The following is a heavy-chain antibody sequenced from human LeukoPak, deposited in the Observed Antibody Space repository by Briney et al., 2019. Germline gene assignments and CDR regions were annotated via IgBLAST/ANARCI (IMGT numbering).Heavy chain of an antibody. J-gene: IGHJ4*02. D-gene: IGHD3-10*01. CDR1: GYTFTSYY. CDR2: INPSGGST. V-gene: IGHV1-46*01. Sequence: ASVKVSCKASGYTFTSYYMHWVRQAPGQGLEWMGIINPSGGSTSYAQKFQGRVTMTRDTSMSTVYMELSSLRSEDTAVYYCARDSRRGVLLWFGELLCWGQGTLVTVSS. CDR3: ARDSRRGVLLWFGELLC.